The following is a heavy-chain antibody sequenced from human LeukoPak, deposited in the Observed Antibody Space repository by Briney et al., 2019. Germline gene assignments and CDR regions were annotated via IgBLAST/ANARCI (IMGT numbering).Heavy chain of an antibody. CDR2: IYHSGST. Sequence: SETLSLTCTVSGYSISSGYYWGWIRQPPGKGLEWIGSIYHSGSTYYNPSLKSRVTISVDTSKNQFSLKLSSVTAADTAVYYCARDNWNDGIDYWGQGTLVTVSS. CDR1: GYSISSGYY. D-gene: IGHD1-20*01. V-gene: IGHV4-38-2*02. J-gene: IGHJ4*02. CDR3: ARDNWNDGIDY.